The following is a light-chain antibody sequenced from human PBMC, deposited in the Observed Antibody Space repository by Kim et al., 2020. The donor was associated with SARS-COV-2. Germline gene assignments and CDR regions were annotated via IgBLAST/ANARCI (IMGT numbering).Light chain of an antibody. V-gene: IGKV3-20*01. CDR2: GAS. CDR3: QQYGSSPLT. Sequence: SPGERATLSCRASQTVRSNYLAWYQQKPGQAPRLLIYGASSRATGIPDRFSGSGSGTDFTITISRLEPEDFAVYYCQQYGSSPLTFGPGTKVDIK. J-gene: IGKJ3*01. CDR1: QTVRSNY.